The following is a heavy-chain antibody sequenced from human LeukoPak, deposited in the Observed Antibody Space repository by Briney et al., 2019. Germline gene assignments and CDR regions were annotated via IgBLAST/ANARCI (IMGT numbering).Heavy chain of an antibody. V-gene: IGHV3-7*01. CDR1: GFTFSTYW. Sequence: PGGSLRLSCAPSGFTFSTYWMSWVRQAPGKGLEWVANINKDGNKKYYVDSVKGRFTISRDNAKKSLYLQMNSLKAEDTAVYYCARDDYNFWSGSYDYYYYYMDVWGKGTTVTVSS. CDR2: INKDGNKK. CDR3: ARDDYNFWSGSYDYYYYYMDV. J-gene: IGHJ6*03. D-gene: IGHD3-3*01.